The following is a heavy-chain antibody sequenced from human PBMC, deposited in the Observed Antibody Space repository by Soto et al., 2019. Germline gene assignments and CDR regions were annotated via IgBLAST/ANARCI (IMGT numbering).Heavy chain of an antibody. CDR2: ISSASSYI. CDR1: GFTFITYT. Sequence: EVLLVESGGVRFKPGGSLRLSCAASGFTFITYTMNWVGQAPGKGLEWVSSISSASSYIYYADSVKGRFTISRDNAKNSLYLQMNSLRAEDMAVYYCARGYCSSTSCWDYWGQGTLVTVSS. CDR3: ARGYCSSTSCWDY. D-gene: IGHD2-2*01. V-gene: IGHV3-21*01. J-gene: IGHJ4*02.